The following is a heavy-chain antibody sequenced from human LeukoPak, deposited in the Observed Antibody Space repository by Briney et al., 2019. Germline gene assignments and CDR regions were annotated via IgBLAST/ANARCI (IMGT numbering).Heavy chain of an antibody. D-gene: IGHD3-22*01. CDR3: ARSPPDYYDSSGYFDY. Sequence: GVLRLSCAASVFTVSSNYMSWVREAPGKGLGWGSVIYSGGSTYNADSVKGRFTSSRHNSKNTLYLQMNSLRAEGTAVYYCARSPPDYYDSSGYFDYWGQGTLVTVSS. CDR2: IYSGGST. CDR1: VFTVSSNY. J-gene: IGHJ4*02. V-gene: IGHV3-53*04.